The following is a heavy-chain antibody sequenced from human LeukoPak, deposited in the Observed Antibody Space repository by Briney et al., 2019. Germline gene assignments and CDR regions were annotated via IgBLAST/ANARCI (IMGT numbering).Heavy chain of an antibody. J-gene: IGHJ4*02. CDR1: GGSFSGYY. CDR2: INHSGST. D-gene: IGHD6-6*01. V-gene: IGHV4-34*01. CDR3: ARRAAARPWKVTIFDY. Sequence: SETLSLTCAVYGGSFSGYYWSWIRQPPGKGLEWIGEINHSGSTNYNPSLKSRVTISVDTSKNQFSLKLSSVTAADTAVYYCARRAAARPWKVTIFDYWGQGTLVTVSS.